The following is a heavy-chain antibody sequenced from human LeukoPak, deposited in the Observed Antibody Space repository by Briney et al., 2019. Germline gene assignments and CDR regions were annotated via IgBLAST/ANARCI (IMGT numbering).Heavy chain of an antibody. D-gene: IGHD1-26*01. CDR2: IYPGDSDT. CDR3: ARPQKYSGSYSSAFDI. Sequence: PGGSLKISCKGSGYSFTSYWIGWVRQMPGKGLEWMGIIYPGDSDTRYSPSFQGQVTISADKSISTAYLQWSSLKASDTAMYYCARPQKYSGSYSSAFDIWGQGTMVTVSS. J-gene: IGHJ3*02. CDR1: GYSFTSYW. V-gene: IGHV5-51*01.